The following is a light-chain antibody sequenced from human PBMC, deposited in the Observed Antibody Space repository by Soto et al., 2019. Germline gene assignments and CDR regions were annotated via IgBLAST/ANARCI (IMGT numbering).Light chain of an antibody. CDR2: GAS. CDR1: QSVTSN. CDR3: QQYDQWPIT. J-gene: IGKJ5*01. V-gene: IGKV3-15*01. Sequence: DIVMTQSPATLSVSPGDRATLSCKASQSVTSNLAWYQQKPGQAPRLLIYGASTRATGIPDRFSGSGSGTEFSFTVTSLQSEDFAVYYCQQYDQWPITFGQGTRLEI.